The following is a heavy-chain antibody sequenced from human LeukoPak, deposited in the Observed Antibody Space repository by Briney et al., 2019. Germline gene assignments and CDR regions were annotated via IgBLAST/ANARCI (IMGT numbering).Heavy chain of an antibody. J-gene: IGHJ3*02. Sequence: GESLKISCKGSGYSFTSYWIAWVRQMPGKGLECMGIIYPGDSDTRYSPSFQGQVTISADKSISTAYLQWSSLKASDTAMYYCARQSYDILTEGSFGAFDIWGQGTMVTVSS. D-gene: IGHD3-9*01. CDR2: IYPGDSDT. CDR3: ARQSYDILTEGSFGAFDI. CDR1: GYSFTSYW. V-gene: IGHV5-51*01.